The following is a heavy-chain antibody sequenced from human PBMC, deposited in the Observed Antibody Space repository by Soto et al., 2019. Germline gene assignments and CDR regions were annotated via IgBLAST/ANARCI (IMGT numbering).Heavy chain of an antibody. V-gene: IGHV1-46*01. CDR3: ARDTAYDFWRAFYYYGMDV. Sequence: ASVKVSCKASGYTVTSYYMHWVRQAPGQGLEWMGRINPSGGSTSYAQKFQGRGTMTRDTSTSTVYMELSSLRSADTAGYYCARDTAYDFWRAFYYYGMDVWGQGTTVTVSS. CDR2: INPSGGST. D-gene: IGHD3-3*01. CDR1: GYTVTSYY. J-gene: IGHJ6*02.